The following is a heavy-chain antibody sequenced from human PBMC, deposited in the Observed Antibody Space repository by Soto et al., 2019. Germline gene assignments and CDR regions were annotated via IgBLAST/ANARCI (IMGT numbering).Heavy chain of an antibody. CDR2: INPSGGST. J-gene: IGHJ6*02. V-gene: IGHV1-46*01. CDR3: ARGRAARLRYYYGMDV. Sequence: ASVKVSCKASGYTFTSYYMHWVRQAPGQGLEWVGIINPSGGSTSYAQKFQGRVTMTRDTSTSTVYMELSSLRSEDTAVYYCARGRAARLRYYYGMDVWGQGTTVTVSS. CDR1: GYTFTSYY. D-gene: IGHD6-6*01.